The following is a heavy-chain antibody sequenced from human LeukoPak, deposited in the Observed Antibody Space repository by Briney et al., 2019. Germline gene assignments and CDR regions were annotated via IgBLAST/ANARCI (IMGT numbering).Heavy chain of an antibody. Sequence: GGSLRLSCAASGFTFSTYSMNWVRQAPGKGLEWVSSISSGSTYIYYADSVKGRFTISRDNAKNSLSLQMNSLRADDTAVYYCARGSGSGWSWGTNYFDYWGQGTLVTVPS. CDR2: ISSGSTYI. CDR3: ARGSGSGWSWGTNYFDY. CDR1: GFTFSTYS. J-gene: IGHJ4*02. V-gene: IGHV3-21*01. D-gene: IGHD6-19*01.